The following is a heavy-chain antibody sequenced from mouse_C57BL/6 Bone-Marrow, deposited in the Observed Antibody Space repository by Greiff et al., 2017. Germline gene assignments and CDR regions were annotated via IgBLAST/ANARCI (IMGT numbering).Heavy chain of an antibody. CDR1: GFTFSDYG. Sequence: EVKLVESGGGLVKPGGSLKLSCAASGFTFSDYGMHWVRQAPEKGLEWVAYISSGSSTIYSADTVKGRFPISRDNAKNTLFLQMTSLRSEDTAMYYCARSVLYAMDYWGQGTSVTVSS. CDR3: ARSVLYAMDY. CDR2: ISSGSSTI. J-gene: IGHJ4*01. V-gene: IGHV5-17*01.